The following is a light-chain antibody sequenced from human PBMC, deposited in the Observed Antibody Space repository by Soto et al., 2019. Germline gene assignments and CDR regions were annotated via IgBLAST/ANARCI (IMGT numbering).Light chain of an antibody. CDR1: SSDVGDYNY. CDR3: SSYATSSTLEWV. CDR2: DVS. V-gene: IGLV2-14*03. J-gene: IGLJ3*02. Sequence: QSALTQPASVSGSPGQSITISCTGASSDVGDYNYVSWYQHHPGKAPKLVIYDVSSRPSGVSGRFSGSKSGNTASLTISGLQAEDEADYYCSSYATSSTLEWVFGEGTKLTVL.